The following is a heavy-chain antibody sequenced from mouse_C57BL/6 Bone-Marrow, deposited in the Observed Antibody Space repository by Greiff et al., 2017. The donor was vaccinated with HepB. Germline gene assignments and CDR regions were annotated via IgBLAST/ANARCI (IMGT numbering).Heavy chain of an antibody. Sequence: QVQLQQSGAELVKPGASVKLSCKASGYTFTEYTIHWVKQRSGQGLEWIGWFYPGSGSIKYNEKFKDKATLTADKSSSTVYMELSRLTSEDSAVYFCARHEDPLYGNRHYFDYWGQGTTLTVSS. CDR2: FYPGSGSI. CDR3: ARHEDPLYGNRHYFDY. D-gene: IGHD2-1*01. J-gene: IGHJ2*01. V-gene: IGHV1-62-2*01. CDR1: GYTFTEYT.